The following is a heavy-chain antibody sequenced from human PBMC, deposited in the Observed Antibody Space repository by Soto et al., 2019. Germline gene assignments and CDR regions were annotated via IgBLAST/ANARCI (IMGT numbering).Heavy chain of an antibody. CDR1: GYTFTSYG. D-gene: IGHD3-10*01. V-gene: IGHV1-18*01. J-gene: IGHJ4*02. CDR3: ATYASRGEYDY. CDR2: INVYNGNT. Sequence: QVQLVQSGAEVKKPGASVKVSCKASGYTFTSYGISWVRQAPGQGLEWMGWINVYNGNTNYAQKLQGRVTMTTDTSTTTAYLDLRSLRSDATAVYSCATYASRGEYDYWGQGTLVTLSS.